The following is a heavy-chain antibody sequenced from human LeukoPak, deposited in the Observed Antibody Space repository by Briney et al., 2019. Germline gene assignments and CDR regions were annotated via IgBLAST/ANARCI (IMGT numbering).Heavy chain of an antibody. V-gene: IGHV3-23*01. D-gene: IGHD4-17*01. Sequence: GGSLRLSCAASGSTFSSYAMSWVRQAPGKGLEWVSAISGSGGSTYYADSVKGRFTISRGNSKNTLYLQMNSLRAEDAAVYYCAKDSTVTTFRFFDYWGQGTLVTVSS. CDR2: ISGSGGST. J-gene: IGHJ4*02. CDR3: AKDSTVTTFRFFDY. CDR1: GSTFSSYA.